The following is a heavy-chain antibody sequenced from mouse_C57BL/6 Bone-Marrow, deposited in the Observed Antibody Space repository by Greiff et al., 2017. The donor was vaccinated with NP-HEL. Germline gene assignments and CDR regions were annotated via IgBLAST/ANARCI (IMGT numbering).Heavy chain of an antibody. J-gene: IGHJ1*03. CDR3: ARMDGRSYDWYFDV. CDR2: IWSGGST. D-gene: IGHD1-1*01. Sequence: QVQLKESGPGLVQPSQSLSITCTVSGFSLTSYGVHWVRQSPGKGLEWLGVIWSGGSTDYNAAFISRLSISKDNSKSQVFFKMNSLQADDTAIYYCARMDGRSYDWYFDVWGTGTTVTVAS. CDR1: GFSLTSYG. V-gene: IGHV2-2*01.